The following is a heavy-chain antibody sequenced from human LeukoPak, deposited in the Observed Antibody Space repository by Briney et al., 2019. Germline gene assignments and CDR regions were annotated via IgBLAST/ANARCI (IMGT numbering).Heavy chain of an antibody. Sequence: PSETLSLTCAVSGYSISDGYYWDWCRQPQGRGRGWIGSIYHTGSTYYSPSLKSRLTLSVDTSKNQFSLKLSSVTAADTAIYYCVRRHGDYEVRFDYWGQGTLVTVSS. J-gene: IGHJ4*02. V-gene: IGHV4-38-2*01. CDR2: IYHTGST. D-gene: IGHD4-17*01. CDR1: GYSISDGYY. CDR3: VRRHGDYEVRFDY.